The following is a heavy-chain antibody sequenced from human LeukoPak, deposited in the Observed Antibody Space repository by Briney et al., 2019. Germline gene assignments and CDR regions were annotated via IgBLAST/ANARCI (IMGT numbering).Heavy chain of an antibody. CDR2: IWYDGSNK. V-gene: IGHV3-33*01. J-gene: IGHJ4*02. Sequence: GGSLRLSCAASGFTFSSYGMHWVRQAPGKGLEWVAVIWYDGSNKYYADSVKGRFTISRDNSKNTLYLQMNSLRAEDTAVYYCARDKVQYYYDSSGFDYWGQGTLVTVSS. CDR3: ARDKVQYYYDSSGFDY. CDR1: GFTFSSYG. D-gene: IGHD3-22*01.